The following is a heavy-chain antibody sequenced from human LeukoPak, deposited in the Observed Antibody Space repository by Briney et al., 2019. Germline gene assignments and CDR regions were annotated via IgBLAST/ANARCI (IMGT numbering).Heavy chain of an antibody. Sequence: ASVKVSCKASGYTFTSYDINWVRQATGQGLEWMGWMNPNSGNTGYALKFQGRVTITRNTSIRTAYMELSSLRSEDTAVYYCARAGWGDYFDYWGQGTLVTVSS. CDR1: GYTFTSYD. J-gene: IGHJ4*02. CDR2: MNPNSGNT. CDR3: ARAGWGDYFDY. D-gene: IGHD3-16*01. V-gene: IGHV1-8*03.